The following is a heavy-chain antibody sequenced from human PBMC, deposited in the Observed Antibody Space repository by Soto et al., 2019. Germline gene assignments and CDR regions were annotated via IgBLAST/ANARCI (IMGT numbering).Heavy chain of an antibody. CDR3: AICGYYDSSGSRNYYYYGMNV. V-gene: IGHV1-18*01. CDR1: GYTFTSYG. CDR2: ISAYDGNT. D-gene: IGHD3-22*01. J-gene: IGHJ6*02. Sequence: QAQLVQSGAEVKKPGASVKVSCKASGYTFTSYGIDWVRQAPGQGLEWLGWISAYDGNTKYELILQGRDSLTTDTSTNTAYMELRSLRYDDTAMYFCAICGYYDSSGSRNYYYYGMNVWGQGTTVTVSS.